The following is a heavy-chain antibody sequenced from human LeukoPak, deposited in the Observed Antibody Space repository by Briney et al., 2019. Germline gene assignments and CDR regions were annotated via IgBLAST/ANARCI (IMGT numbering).Heavy chain of an antibody. J-gene: IGHJ6*02. D-gene: IGHD4-17*01. CDR2: INPNSGGT. CDR1: GGTFSSYA. V-gene: IGHV1-2*04. CDR3: ARYPMTTVTDYYYGMDV. Sequence: ASVKVSCKASGGTFSSYAISWVRQAPGQGLEWMGWINPNSGGTNYAQKFQGWVTMTRDTSISTAYMELSRLRSDDTAVYYCARYPMTTVTDYYYGMDVWGQGTTVTVSS.